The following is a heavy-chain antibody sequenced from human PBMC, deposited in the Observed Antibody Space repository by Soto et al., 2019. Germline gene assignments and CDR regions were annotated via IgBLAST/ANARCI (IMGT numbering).Heavy chain of an antibody. CDR3: ARVYSGYERAFDI. J-gene: IGHJ3*02. Sequence: GGSLRLSCAASGFTFSSYSMNWVRQAPGKGLEWVSSISSSSSYIYYTDSLKGRFTISRDNAKNSLYLQMNSLRAEDTDVYYCARVYSGYERAFDIWGQGTMVTVSS. D-gene: IGHD5-12*01. V-gene: IGHV3-21*01. CDR2: ISSSSSYI. CDR1: GFTFSSYS.